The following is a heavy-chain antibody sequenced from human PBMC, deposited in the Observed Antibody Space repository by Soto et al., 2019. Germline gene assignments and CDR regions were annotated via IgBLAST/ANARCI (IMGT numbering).Heavy chain of an antibody. CDR1: GGSFSGYY. Sequence: SETLSLTCAVYGGSFSGYYWSWIRQPPGKGLEWIGEINHSGSTNYNPSLKSRVTISVDTSKNQFSLKLSSVTAADTAVYYCARYRGYYYGSSGYYPSSYYYYGMDVWGQGTTVT. V-gene: IGHV4-34*01. D-gene: IGHD3-22*01. J-gene: IGHJ6*02. CDR2: INHSGST. CDR3: ARYRGYYYGSSGYYPSSYYYYGMDV.